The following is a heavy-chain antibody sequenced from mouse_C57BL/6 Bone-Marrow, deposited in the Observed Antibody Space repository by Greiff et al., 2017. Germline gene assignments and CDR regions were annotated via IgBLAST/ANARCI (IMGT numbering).Heavy chain of an antibody. CDR2: ISDGGSYT. V-gene: IGHV5-4*03. CDR3: ARPRDCDVAWFAY. J-gene: IGHJ3*01. CDR1: GFTFSSYA. Sequence: EVKLMQSGGGLVKPGGSLKLSCAASGFTFSSYAMSWVCQTPEQRLEWVATISDGGSYTYYPDNVKGRFTISRDNAKNNLYLQLSHLKSEATAMYYCARPRDCDVAWFAYWGQGALVTVST.